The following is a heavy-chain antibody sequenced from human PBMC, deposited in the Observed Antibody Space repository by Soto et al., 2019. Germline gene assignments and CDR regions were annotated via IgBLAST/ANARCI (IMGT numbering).Heavy chain of an antibody. CDR1: GYSFTTW. J-gene: IGHJ4*02. CDR3: ARGLSAYDY. CDR2: IYPDDSDT. Sequence: GESLKISCKVSGYSFTTWIGWVRQMPGKGLEWMGIIYPDDSDTRYSPSFQGQVTISADKSTSTVYLQWSSLKASDTAMYYCARGLSAYDYWGQGTLVTVSS. V-gene: IGHV5-51*01.